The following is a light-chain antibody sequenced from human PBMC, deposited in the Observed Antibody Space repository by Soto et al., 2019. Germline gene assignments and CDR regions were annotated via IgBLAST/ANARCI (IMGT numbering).Light chain of an antibody. CDR1: SSNIGSNT. CDR3: AAWDDSLNGFYV. CDR2: SNN. Sequence: SVVRHLPTESGSPGQRVPISCSGSSSNIGSNTVNWYQQLPGTAPKLLIYSNNQRPSGVPDRFSGSKSGTSASLAISGLQSEDEADYYCAAWDDSLNGFYVFGTGTKVTVL. V-gene: IGLV1-44*01. J-gene: IGLJ1*01.